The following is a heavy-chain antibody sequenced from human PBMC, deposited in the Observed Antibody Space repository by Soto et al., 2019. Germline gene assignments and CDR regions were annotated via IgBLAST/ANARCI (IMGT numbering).Heavy chain of an antibody. Sequence: QVQLVQSGAEVKKPGSSVKVSCKASGGTFSSYAISWVRQAPGQGLEWMGGIIPIFGTANYAQKFQGRVTSTADESTSTAYMELSSLRSEDTAVYYCARVTTPYYYDSSGYSDYWGQGTLVTVSS. CDR3: ARVTTPYYYDSSGYSDY. J-gene: IGHJ4*02. CDR2: IIPIFGTA. CDR1: GGTFSSYA. D-gene: IGHD3-22*01. V-gene: IGHV1-69*12.